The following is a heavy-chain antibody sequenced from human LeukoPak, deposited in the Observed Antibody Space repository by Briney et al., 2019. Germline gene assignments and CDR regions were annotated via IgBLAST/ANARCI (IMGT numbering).Heavy chain of an antibody. Sequence: SVKVSCKASAGTFITYAISWVRQAPGQGLEWMGGIIPIFGTANYAQKFQGRVTITADESTSTAYMELSSLRSADTAVYYCAREAIHYYYGMDVWGQGTTVTVSS. CDR2: IIPIFGTA. D-gene: IGHD3-9*01. CDR1: AGTFITYA. CDR3: AREAIHYYYGMDV. V-gene: IGHV1-69*01. J-gene: IGHJ6*02.